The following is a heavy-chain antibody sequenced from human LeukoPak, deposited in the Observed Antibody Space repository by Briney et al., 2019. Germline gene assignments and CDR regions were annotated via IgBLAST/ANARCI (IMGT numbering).Heavy chain of an antibody. CDR1: DGSFRNHY. Sequence: SETLYLTCTVYDGSFRNHYWSWIRQSPGKGLEWIGEINDLGSTNYNPSLMSRVTVSVDESKNQFSLRLSSVTAADTAIYYCARLAGITMINYYYYYMDVWGKGTTVTVSS. D-gene: IGHD3-22*01. CDR3: ARLAGITMINYYYYYMDV. J-gene: IGHJ6*03. CDR2: INDLGST. V-gene: IGHV4-34*01.